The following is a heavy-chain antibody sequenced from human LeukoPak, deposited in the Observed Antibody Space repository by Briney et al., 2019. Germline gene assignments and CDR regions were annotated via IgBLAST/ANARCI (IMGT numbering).Heavy chain of an antibody. CDR2: IYYSGST. CDR3: ARDRIVVVTAIPYYYYYGMDV. J-gene: IGHJ6*02. Sequence: SETLSLTCTVSGGSISSSSYYWGWIRQPPGKGLEWIGSIYYSGSTYYNPSLKSRVTISVDTSKNQFSLKLSSVTAADTAVYYCARDRIVVVTAIPYYYYYGMDVWGQGTTVTVSS. CDR1: GGSISSSSYY. D-gene: IGHD2-21*02. V-gene: IGHV4-39*07.